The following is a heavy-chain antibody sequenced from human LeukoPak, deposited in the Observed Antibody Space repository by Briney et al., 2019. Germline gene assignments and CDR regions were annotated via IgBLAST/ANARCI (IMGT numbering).Heavy chain of an antibody. CDR2: IIPIFGTA. J-gene: IGHJ4*02. CDR1: GGTFSSYA. CDR3: AGAGSSGYALDY. D-gene: IGHD3-22*01. V-gene: IGHV1-69*05. Sequence: ASVKVSCKASGGTFSSYAIIWVRQAPGQGLEWMGGIIPIFGTANYAQKFQGRVTITTDESTSTAYMELSSLRSEDTAVYYCAGAGSSGYALDYWGQGTLVTVSS.